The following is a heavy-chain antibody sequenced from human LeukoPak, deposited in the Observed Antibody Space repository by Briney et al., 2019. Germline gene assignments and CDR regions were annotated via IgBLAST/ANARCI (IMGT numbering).Heavy chain of an antibody. D-gene: IGHD5-24*01. CDR2: ISYDGSNK. CDR3: ARGAWRWEMATTQFDY. J-gene: IGHJ4*02. Sequence: GGSLRLSCAASGFIFSSYAMHWVRRAPGKGLEWVALISYDGSNKYYADSVKGRFTISRDNSKNTLYLQMNSLRAEDTAVYYCARGAWRWEMATTQFDYWGQGTLVTVSS. CDR1: GFIFSSYA. V-gene: IGHV3-30*04.